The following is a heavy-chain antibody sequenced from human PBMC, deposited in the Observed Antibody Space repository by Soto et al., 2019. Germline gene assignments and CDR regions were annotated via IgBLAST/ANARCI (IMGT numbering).Heavy chain of an antibody. D-gene: IGHD3-22*01. CDR2: ISAYNGNT. Sequence: GASVKVSCKASGYTFTSYGISWVRQAPGQGLEWMGWISAYNGNTNYAQKLQGRVTMTTDTSTSTAYMELRSLRSDDTAVYYCARDWNYDRSLDTFDIWGQGTMVTVSS. V-gene: IGHV1-18*01. CDR3: ARDWNYDRSLDTFDI. J-gene: IGHJ3*02. CDR1: GYTFTSYG.